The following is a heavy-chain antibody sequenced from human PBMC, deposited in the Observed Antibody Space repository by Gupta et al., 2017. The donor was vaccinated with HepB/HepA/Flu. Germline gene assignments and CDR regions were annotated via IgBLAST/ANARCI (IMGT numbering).Heavy chain of an antibody. CDR1: GYTFTSFD. D-gene: IGHD2-15*01. Sequence: QVHLVQSGAEVKKPGASVKVSCKASGYTFTSFDINWVRQVSGQGLEWLGWINPKSGSAAYAQKFQGRVTMTRNSAINTAYMDLSSLTSEDTAVYYCARGGYCSDDKGDSYHYRGMDVWGQGTTVTVSS. V-gene: IGHV1-8*01. CDR3: ARGGYCSDDKGDSYHYRGMDV. J-gene: IGHJ6*02. CDR2: INPKSGSA.